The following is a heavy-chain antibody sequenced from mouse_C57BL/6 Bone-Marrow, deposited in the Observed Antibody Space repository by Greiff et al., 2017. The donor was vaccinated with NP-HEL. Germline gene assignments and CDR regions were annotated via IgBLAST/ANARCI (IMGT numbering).Heavy chain of an antibody. CDR3: TKGSNYVDYFDY. CDR2: IDPENGDT. D-gene: IGHD2-5*01. J-gene: IGHJ2*01. V-gene: IGHV14-4*01. CDR1: GFNIKDDY. Sequence: VQLQQSGAELVRPGASVKLSCTASGFNIKDDYMHWVKQRPEQGLEWIGWIDPENGDTEYASKFQGKATITADTSSNTAYLQLSSLTSEDTAIYYCTKGSNYVDYFDYWGQGTTLTVSS.